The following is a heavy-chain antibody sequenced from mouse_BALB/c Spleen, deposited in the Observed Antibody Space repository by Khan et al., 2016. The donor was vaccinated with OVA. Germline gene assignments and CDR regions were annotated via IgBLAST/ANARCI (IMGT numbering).Heavy chain of an antibody. J-gene: IGHJ4*01. CDR1: GFSLTDYA. CDR3: DKDPPYDAMDY. Sequence: VQLVESGPGLVAPSQSLSITCTVSGFSLTDYAVSWIRQPPGKGLEWLGVIWGGGSKYYNSALKSRLSISKDNSTSLVFLQMNSLQTDDTAMYYCDKDPPYDAMDYWGQGTSVTVSS. CDR2: IWGGGSK. V-gene: IGHV2-6-5*01.